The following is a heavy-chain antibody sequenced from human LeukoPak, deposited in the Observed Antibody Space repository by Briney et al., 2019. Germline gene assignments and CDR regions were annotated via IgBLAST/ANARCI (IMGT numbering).Heavy chain of an antibody. CDR1: GGSFSGYY. CDR2: IKHGGST. Sequence: SEPLSLPCAVYGGSFSGYYWSWIRQHPRKGLQWIGEIKHGGSTNYGPCLKSRVTISVDASKNEFSLELSSVTAADTAVYYCAREFDYSNDYWGQGTLVTVSS. J-gene: IGHJ4*02. CDR3: AREFDYSNDY. D-gene: IGHD4-11*01. V-gene: IGHV4-34*01.